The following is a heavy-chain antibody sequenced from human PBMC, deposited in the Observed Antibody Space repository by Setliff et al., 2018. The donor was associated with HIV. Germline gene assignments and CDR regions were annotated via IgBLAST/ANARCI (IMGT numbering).Heavy chain of an antibody. J-gene: IGHJ4*02. D-gene: IGHD2-21*02. CDR3: ARHPIYCGDCYSSGGMGPADY. V-gene: IGHV4-61*08. CDR1: GGSMNSGGYS. Sequence: SETLSLTCAVSGGSMNSGGYSWSWIRQAPGKGLEWIGYIYTTGSNNYNPSLKRRVTMSGDTSKNQFSLKLTSVTAADTALYYCARHPIYCGDCYSSGGMGPADYWGQGTLVTVSS. CDR2: IYTTGSN.